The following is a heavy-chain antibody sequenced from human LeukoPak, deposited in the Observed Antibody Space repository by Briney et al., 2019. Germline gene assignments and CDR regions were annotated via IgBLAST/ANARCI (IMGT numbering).Heavy chain of an antibody. Sequence: SETLSLTCTVSGASISSYYWSWIRQPPGKGLEWIGYIYYSGSTNYNPALKSRVTISEDTSKNQISLKLSSVTAADTAVYYCARSITSSWYGDFQHWGQGTLVTVSS. CDR3: ARSITSSWYGDFQH. D-gene: IGHD6-13*01. V-gene: IGHV4-59*01. J-gene: IGHJ1*01. CDR2: IYYSGST. CDR1: GASISSYY.